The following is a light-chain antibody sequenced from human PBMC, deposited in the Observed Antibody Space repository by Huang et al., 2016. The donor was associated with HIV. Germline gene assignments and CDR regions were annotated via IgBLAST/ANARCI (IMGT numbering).Light chain of an antibody. CDR2: GAS. V-gene: IGKV4-1*01. J-gene: IGKJ1*01. Sequence: DIVMTQSPDSLAVSLGERATINFKSSQSVLYSSNNKNYVGWSQQKSGQPPKLLIYGASTREFGVPDRFSGSGSGTDFTLTISNLQAEDVAVYYCQQYYRTPRTFGQGTKVEIK. CDR1: QSVLYSSNNKNY. CDR3: QQYYRTPRT.